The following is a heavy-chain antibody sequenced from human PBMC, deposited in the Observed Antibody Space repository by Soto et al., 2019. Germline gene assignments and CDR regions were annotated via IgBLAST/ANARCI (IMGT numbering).Heavy chain of an antibody. CDR2: IKQAGSER. V-gene: IGHV3-7*01. CDR3: ARDRGYCSGGPCYSVVFY. CDR1: GFTFSSYW. J-gene: IGHJ4*02. Sequence: HPGGSLRLSCAASGFTFSSYWMSWVRQAPGKGLEWVANIKQAGSERYYVDSVKGRFTISRDNAKNSLYLQMNSLRAEDTAVYYCARDRGYCSGGPCYSVVFYWGLGTLVTVSS. D-gene: IGHD2-15*01.